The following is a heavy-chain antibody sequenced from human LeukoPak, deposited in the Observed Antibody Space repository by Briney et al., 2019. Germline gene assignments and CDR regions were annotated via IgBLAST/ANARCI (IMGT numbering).Heavy chain of an antibody. Sequence: GSLRLSCAASGFTFSSYAMHWVRQAPGKGLEWVAVISYDGSNKYYADSVKGRFTISRDNSKNTLYLQMNSLRAEDTAVYYCAKAVGEVVGYYYDYWGQGTLVTVSS. CDR3: AKAVGEVVGYYYDY. CDR1: GFTFSSYA. CDR2: ISYDGSNK. V-gene: IGHV3-30-3*01. D-gene: IGHD1-26*01. J-gene: IGHJ4*02.